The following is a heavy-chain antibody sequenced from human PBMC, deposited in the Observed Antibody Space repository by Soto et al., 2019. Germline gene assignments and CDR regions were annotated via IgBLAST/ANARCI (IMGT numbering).Heavy chain of an antibody. J-gene: IGHJ6*02. CDR2: IYYSGST. V-gene: IGHV4-59*08. Sequence: XETLSLTCTVSGGSISSYYWSWIRQPPGKGLEWIGYIYYSGSTNYNPSLKSRVTISVDTSKNQFSLKLSSVTAADTAVYYCARSNSWAYYYYYYGMDVWGQGTTVTLS. CDR3: ARSNSWAYYYYYYGMDV. CDR1: GGSISSYY. D-gene: IGHD6-13*01.